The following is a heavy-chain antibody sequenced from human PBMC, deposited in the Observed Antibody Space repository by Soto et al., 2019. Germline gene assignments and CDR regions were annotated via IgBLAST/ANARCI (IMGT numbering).Heavy chain of an antibody. CDR3: TTRYCSSTSCYYPDAFDI. D-gene: IGHD2-2*01. V-gene: IGHV3-15*07. Sequence: GKGLEWVGRIKSKTDGGTTDYAAPVKGRFTISRDDSKNTLYLQMNSLKTEDTAVYYCTTRYCSSTSCYYPDAFDIWGQGTMVTVSS. CDR2: IKSKTDGGTT. J-gene: IGHJ3*02.